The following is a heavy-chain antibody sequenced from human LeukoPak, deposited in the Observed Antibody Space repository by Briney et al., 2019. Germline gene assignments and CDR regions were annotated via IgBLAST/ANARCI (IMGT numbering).Heavy chain of an antibody. CDR1: GGTFSSYT. D-gene: IGHD2-2*01. CDR3: AQTFRICSSTSCSKPLDY. Sequence: SVKVSCKASGGTFSSYTISWVRQAPGQGLEWMGRIIPILGIANYAQKLQGRVTITADKSTSTAYMELSSLRSEDTAVYCCAQTFRICSSTSCSKPLDYWGQGTLVTVSS. V-gene: IGHV1-69*02. CDR2: IIPILGIA. J-gene: IGHJ4*02.